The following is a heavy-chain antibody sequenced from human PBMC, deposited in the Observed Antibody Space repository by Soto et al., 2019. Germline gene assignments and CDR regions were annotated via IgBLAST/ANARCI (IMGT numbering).Heavy chain of an antibody. D-gene: IGHD1-26*01. CDR3: TSASTSVGYYYYYGMDV. V-gene: IGHV3-73*02. Sequence: EVQLVESGGGLVQPGGSLKLSCAASGFTFSGSAMHWVRQASGKGLEWVGRIRSKANSYATAYAASVKGRFTISRDDSKNTAYLQMNSLKTEDTAVYYCTSASTSVGYYYYYGMDVWGQGTTVTVSS. CDR2: IRSKANSYAT. J-gene: IGHJ6*02. CDR1: GFTFSGSA.